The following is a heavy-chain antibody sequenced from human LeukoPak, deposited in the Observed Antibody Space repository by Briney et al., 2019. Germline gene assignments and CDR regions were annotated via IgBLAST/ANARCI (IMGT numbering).Heavy chain of an antibody. CDR1: GFTFSSYG. J-gene: IGHJ4*02. Sequence: PGGSLRLSCAASGFTFSSYGMHWVRQAPGKGLEWVAVIWYDGSNKYYADSVKGRFTISRDNSKNTFYLQMNSLRAEDTAVYYCASDELGYCSSTSCYPFDYWGQGTLVTVSS. CDR2: IWYDGSNK. V-gene: IGHV3-33*01. CDR3: ASDELGYCSSTSCYPFDY. D-gene: IGHD2-2*01.